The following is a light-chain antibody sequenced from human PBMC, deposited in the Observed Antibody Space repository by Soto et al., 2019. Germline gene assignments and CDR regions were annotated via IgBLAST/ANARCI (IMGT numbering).Light chain of an antibody. Sequence: DIQMTQSPSTLSASVGDRVTITCRANQSIHVWLAWYQQKPGKTPKLLIYDASSLQSGVPSGFIGSGSGTEFTLTITTLQPDDFATYYCQQCNSDPWTFGQGTNLEIK. J-gene: IGKJ2*02. CDR3: QQCNSDPWT. V-gene: IGKV1-5*01. CDR2: DAS. CDR1: QSIHVW.